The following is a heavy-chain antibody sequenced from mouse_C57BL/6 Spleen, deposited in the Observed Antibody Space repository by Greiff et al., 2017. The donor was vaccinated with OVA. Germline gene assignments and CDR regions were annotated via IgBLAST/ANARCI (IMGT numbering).Heavy chain of an antibody. J-gene: IGHJ4*01. D-gene: IGHD2-4*01. V-gene: IGHV1-53*01. Sequence: QVHVKQPGTELVKPGASVKLSCKASGYTFTSYWMHWVKQRPGQGLEWIGNINPSNGGTNYNEKFKSKATLTVDKSSSTAYMQLSSLTSEDSAVYYCARSDYPYYYAMDYWGQGTSVTVSS. CDR3: ARSDYPYYYAMDY. CDR1: GYTFTSYW. CDR2: INPSNGGT.